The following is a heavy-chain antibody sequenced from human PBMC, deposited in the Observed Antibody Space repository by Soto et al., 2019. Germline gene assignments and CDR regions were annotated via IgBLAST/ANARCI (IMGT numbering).Heavy chain of an antibody. CDR3: ATDATISSMARYYYGMDV. D-gene: IGHD3-3*01. J-gene: IGHJ6*02. CDR1: GYTFTRYA. CDR2: INAGNGET. Sequence: ASVKVSCKASGYTFTRYAMHWVRQAPGQRLEWMGWINAGNGETIYAQKFQGRVTMTEDTSTDTAYMELSSLRSEDTAVYYCATDATISSMARYYYGMDVWGQGTTVTVSS. V-gene: IGHV1-3*01.